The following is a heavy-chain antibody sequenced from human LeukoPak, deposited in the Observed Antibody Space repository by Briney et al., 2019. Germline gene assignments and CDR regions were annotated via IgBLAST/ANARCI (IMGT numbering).Heavy chain of an antibody. Sequence: LGESLKISCKGSGYSFTSYWIGWVRQMPGKGLEWMGIIYPGDSDTRYSPSFQGQVTISADKSISTAYLQWSSLKASDTAMYYCARVRWADYYGSGSYYIADNNWFDPWGQGTLVTVSS. CDR1: GYSFTSYW. D-gene: IGHD3-10*01. CDR2: IYPGDSDT. J-gene: IGHJ5*02. CDR3: ARVRWADYYGSGSYYIADNNWFDP. V-gene: IGHV5-51*01.